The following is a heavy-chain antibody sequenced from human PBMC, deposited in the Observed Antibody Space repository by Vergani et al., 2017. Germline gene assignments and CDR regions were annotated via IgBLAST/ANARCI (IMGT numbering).Heavy chain of an antibody. Sequence: QVQLVETGGGVVQPGGSLRLYCATSGFSFNTYRAHWVRQAPGKGLEWVAFIGYDGRIKYNVDSVKGRFTISRDTSKKTLSLQMRSLRADDTAVYYCAKDGRENSDYGYCDYWGQGTLVTVSS. CDR2: IGYDGRIK. D-gene: IGHD4-17*01. CDR3: AKDGRENSDYGYCDY. CDR1: GFSFNTYR. J-gene: IGHJ4*02. V-gene: IGHV3-30*02.